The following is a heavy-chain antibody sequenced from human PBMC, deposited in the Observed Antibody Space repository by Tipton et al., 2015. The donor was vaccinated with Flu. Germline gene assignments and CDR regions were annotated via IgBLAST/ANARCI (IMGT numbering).Heavy chain of an antibody. CDR1: GFDFSRNG. CDR2: ISYDGSKD. Sequence: SLRLSCAASGFDFSRNGMFWVRQAPGKGLEWVAVISYDGSKDNYVNSVRGRFTISRDNSKNTLFLQMKSLRVEDTAVYYCVRGLQPLRYWGQGTLVTVSS. V-gene: IGHV3-33*07. J-gene: IGHJ4*02. CDR3: VRGLQPLRY. D-gene: IGHD5-24*01.